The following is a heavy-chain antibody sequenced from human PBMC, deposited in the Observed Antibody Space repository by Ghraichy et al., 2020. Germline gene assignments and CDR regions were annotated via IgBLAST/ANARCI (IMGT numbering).Heavy chain of an antibody. V-gene: IGHV3-64*01. J-gene: IGHJ4*02. CDR1: GFTFTDYD. CDR3: AREDVPGSSAD. D-gene: IGHD3-10*01. CDR2: ISTYGDNT. Sequence: GGSLRLSCATSGFTFTDYDMHWVRQAPGKGLESVSAISTYGDNTYYANSVRGRFTISRDNSKNTLYLQMGSLRTEDMAVYFCAREDVPGSSADWGQGTLVTVSS.